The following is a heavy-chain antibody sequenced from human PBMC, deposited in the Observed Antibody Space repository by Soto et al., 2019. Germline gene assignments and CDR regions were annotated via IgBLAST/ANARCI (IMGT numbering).Heavy chain of an antibody. J-gene: IGHJ4*02. Sequence: PSETLPLTCTVARGSISSYYWSWIRQPAGKGLEWIGRIYTSGSTNYNPSLKSRVTMSVDTSKNQFSLKLSSVTAADTAVYYCARACSSNSCYDVFDYWGQGTLVTVPQ. V-gene: IGHV4-4*07. CDR2: IYTSGST. CDR1: RGSISSYY. CDR3: ARACSSNSCYDVFDY. D-gene: IGHD2-2*01.